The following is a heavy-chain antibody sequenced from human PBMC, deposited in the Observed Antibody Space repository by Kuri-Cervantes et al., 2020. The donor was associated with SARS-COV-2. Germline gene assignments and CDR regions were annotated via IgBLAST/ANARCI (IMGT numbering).Heavy chain of an antibody. Sequence: ASVKVSCKASGYTFTSYGISWVRQAPGQGLEWMGWINAYNGKTNYAQKLQGRVTMTTDTSTSTAYMELRTLRSDDTAVYYCARWAPGGYDFWSGPLDYWGQGTLVTVSS. CDR2: INAYNGKT. CDR1: GYTFTSYG. J-gene: IGHJ4*02. CDR3: ARWAPGGYDFWSGPLDY. D-gene: IGHD3-3*01. V-gene: IGHV1-18*01.